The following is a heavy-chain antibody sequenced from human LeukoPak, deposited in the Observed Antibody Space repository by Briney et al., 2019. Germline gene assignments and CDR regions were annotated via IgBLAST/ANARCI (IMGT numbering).Heavy chain of an antibody. J-gene: IGHJ6*03. Sequence: GGSLRLSCAASGFTFSSYWMHWVRQAPGKGLVWVSHINSDGSSTSYADSVKGRFTISRDNAKNSLYLQMNSLRAEDTAVYYCARGSAMVYYYMDVWGKGTTVTISS. CDR2: INSDGSST. CDR1: GFTFSSYW. V-gene: IGHV3-74*01. D-gene: IGHD5-18*01. CDR3: ARGSAMVYYYMDV.